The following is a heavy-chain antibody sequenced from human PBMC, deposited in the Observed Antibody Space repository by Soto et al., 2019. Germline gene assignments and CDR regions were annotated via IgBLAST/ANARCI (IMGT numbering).Heavy chain of an antibody. D-gene: IGHD3-22*01. CDR1: GFTFSSYA. J-gene: IGHJ4*02. CDR2: ISGSGGST. CDR3: AKDSLNYYDNSGAFDY. Sequence: EVQLLESGGGLVQPGGSLRLSCAASGFTFSSYAMSWVRQAPGKGLEWVSAISGSGGSTYYADSVKGRFTISRDNSKNTLYLQMNSLRAEDTAVYYCAKDSLNYYDNSGAFDYWGQGTLVTVSS. V-gene: IGHV3-23*01.